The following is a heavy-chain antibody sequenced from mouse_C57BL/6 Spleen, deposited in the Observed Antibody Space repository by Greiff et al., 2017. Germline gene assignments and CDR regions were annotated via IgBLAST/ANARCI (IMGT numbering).Heavy chain of an antibody. J-gene: IGHJ2*01. CDR1: GYTFTSYW. CDR2: INPSSGYT. Sequence: VQLQQSGAELAKPGASVKLSCKASGYTFTSYWMHWVKQRPGQGLEWIGYINPSSGYTKYNQKFKDKATLNAAKPSSTSYMQLSCLTYEDSAVYYCARTDDGYYFDYWGQGTTLTVSS. V-gene: IGHV1-7*01. CDR3: ARTDDGYYFDY. D-gene: IGHD2-3*01.